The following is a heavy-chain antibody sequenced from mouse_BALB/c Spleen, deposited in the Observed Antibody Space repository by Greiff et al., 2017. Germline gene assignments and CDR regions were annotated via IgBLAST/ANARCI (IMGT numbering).Heavy chain of an antibody. V-gene: IGHV2-6-2*01. Sequence: QVQLKESGPDLVAPSQSLSITCTVSGFSLTSYGVHWVRQPPGKGLEWLVVIWSDGSTTYNSALKSRLSISKDNSKSQVFLKMNSLQTDDTAMYYCARGIYDGYPLYAMDYWGQGTSVTVSS. CDR2: IWSDGST. CDR1: GFSLTSYG. J-gene: IGHJ4*01. D-gene: IGHD2-3*01. CDR3: ARGIYDGYPLYAMDY.